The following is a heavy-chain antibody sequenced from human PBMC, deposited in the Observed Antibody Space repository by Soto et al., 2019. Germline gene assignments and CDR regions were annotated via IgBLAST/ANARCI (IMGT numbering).Heavy chain of an antibody. CDR2: IYHSGST. CDR1: GGSISSGGYA. Sequence: SETLSLTCAVSGGSISSGGYAWSWIRQPPGKGLEWIGYIYHSGSTYYNPSLKSRVTISVDRSKNQFSLKLSSVTAADTAVYNCVKGGRQWLVTSDFNYWGQGALVTVSS. J-gene: IGHJ4*02. V-gene: IGHV4-30-2*01. D-gene: IGHD6-19*01. CDR3: VKGGRQWLVTSDFNY.